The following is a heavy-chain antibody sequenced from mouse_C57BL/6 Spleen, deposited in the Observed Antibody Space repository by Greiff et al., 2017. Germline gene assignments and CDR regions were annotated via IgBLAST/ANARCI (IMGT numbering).Heavy chain of an antibody. J-gene: IGHJ4*01. CDR1: GFTFSDYG. CDR2: ISRGSGTL. CDR3: ASNYPYARDY. V-gene: IGHV5-17*01. D-gene: IGHD2-1*01. Sequence: EVMLVESGGGLVKPGGSLKLSCEASGFTFSDYGMHWVRQAPEKGLEWVAYISRGSGTLYYADTVKGRFTISRDKAKNTLFLQMTSLRSEDTAMYDCASNYPYARDYWGQGTSVTVAS.